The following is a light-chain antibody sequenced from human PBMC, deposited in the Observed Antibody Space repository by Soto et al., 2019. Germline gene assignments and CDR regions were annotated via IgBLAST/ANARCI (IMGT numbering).Light chain of an antibody. CDR1: QIIDKY. CDR2: AAS. Sequence: IPLPQSPSSLSASVGDRVTITCRASQIIDKYVNWYQQKPGEAPKLLIYAASSLQSGVPLRFSGAESGTDFTLTISSLQPEDFATYYCQQSYSSPRTFGQGTKVDIK. CDR3: QQSYSSPRT. V-gene: IGKV1-39*01. J-gene: IGKJ1*01.